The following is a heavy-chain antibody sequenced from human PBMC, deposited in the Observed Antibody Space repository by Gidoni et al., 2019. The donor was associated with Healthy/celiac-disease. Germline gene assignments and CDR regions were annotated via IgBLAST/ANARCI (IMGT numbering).Heavy chain of an antibody. J-gene: IGHJ4*02. V-gene: IGHV1-69*01. D-gene: IGHD3-10*01. CDR3: ARDLRNYYYGSGSPKGY. CDR1: GGTFSSYA. Sequence: QVQLVQSGAEVKKPGSSVKVSCKASGGTFSSYAISWVRQAPGQGLEWMGGIIPIFGTANYAQKFQGRVTITADESTSTAYMELSSLRSEDTAVYYCARDLRNYYYGSGSPKGYWGQGTLVTVSS. CDR2: IIPIFGTA.